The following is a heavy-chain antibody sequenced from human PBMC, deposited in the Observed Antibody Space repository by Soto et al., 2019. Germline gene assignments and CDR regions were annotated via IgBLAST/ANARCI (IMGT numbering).Heavy chain of an antibody. CDR1: GYSISSGYY. CDR3: ARETGKGGIFDY. D-gene: IGHD3-16*01. Sequence: SETLSLTYAVSGYSISSGYYWGWIRQPPGKGLEWIGSIYHSGSTYYNPSLKSRVTISVDTSKNQFSLKLSSVTAADTAVYYCARETGKGGIFDYWGQGILVTVSS. J-gene: IGHJ4*02. V-gene: IGHV4-38-2*02. CDR2: IYHSGST.